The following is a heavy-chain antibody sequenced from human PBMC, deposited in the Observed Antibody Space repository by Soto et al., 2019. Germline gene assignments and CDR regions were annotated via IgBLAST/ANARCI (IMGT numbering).Heavy chain of an antibody. V-gene: IGHV1-8*01. D-gene: IGHD2-2*01. CDR3: ARRNVVPAATHYYYYYMDV. Sequence: ASVNVSCKASGYTFTSYDINWVRQATGQGLEWMGWMNPNSGNTGYAQKFQGRVTMTRNTSISTAYMELSSLRSEDTAMYYCARRNVVPAATHYYYYYMDVWGKGTTVTVSS. J-gene: IGHJ6*03. CDR2: MNPNSGNT. CDR1: GYTFTSYD.